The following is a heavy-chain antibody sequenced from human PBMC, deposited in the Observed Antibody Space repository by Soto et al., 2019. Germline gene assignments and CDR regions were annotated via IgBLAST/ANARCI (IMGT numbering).Heavy chain of an antibody. D-gene: IGHD3-10*01. CDR1: GFTFSSYS. CDR3: ARASLLRWFGELSDTNWFDP. J-gene: IGHJ5*02. Sequence: GGSLRLSCAASGFTFSSYSMNWVRQAPGKGLEWVSSISSSSSYIYYADSVKGRFTISRDNAKNSLYLQMNSLRAEDTAVYYCARASLLRWFGELSDTNWFDPWGQGTLVTVSS. CDR2: ISSSSSYI. V-gene: IGHV3-21*01.